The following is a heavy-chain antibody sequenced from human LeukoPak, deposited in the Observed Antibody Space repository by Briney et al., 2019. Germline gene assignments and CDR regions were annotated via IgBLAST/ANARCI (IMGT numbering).Heavy chain of an antibody. J-gene: IGHJ2*01. V-gene: IGHV4-34*01. Sequence: PSGTLSLTCAVYGGSFSGYYWSWIRQPPGKGLEWIGEINHSGSTNYNPSLKSRVTISVDTSKNQFSLKLSSVTAADTAVYYCARQDLRGYYYGSGRHFDLWGRGTLVTVSS. CDR1: GGSFSGYY. D-gene: IGHD3-10*01. CDR2: INHSGST. CDR3: ARQDLRGYYYGSGRHFDL.